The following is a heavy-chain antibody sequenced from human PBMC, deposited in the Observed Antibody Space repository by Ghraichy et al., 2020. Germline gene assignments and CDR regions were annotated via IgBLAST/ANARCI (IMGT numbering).Heavy chain of an antibody. CDR1: GFTFSSYA. V-gene: IGHV3-23*01. Sequence: GGSLRLSCAASGFTFSSYAMSWVRQAPGKGLECVSAISGNGGITYYVDSVRGRFTISRDNSKNTVFLQMNSLRVEDTAVYYCANTGTLITHQFNMDVWGQGTTVTVS. CDR2: ISGNGGIT. D-gene: IGHD2-8*01. CDR3: ANTGTLITHQFNMDV. J-gene: IGHJ6*02.